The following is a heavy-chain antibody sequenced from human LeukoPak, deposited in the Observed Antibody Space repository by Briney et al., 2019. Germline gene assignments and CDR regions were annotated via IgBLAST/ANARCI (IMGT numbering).Heavy chain of an antibody. V-gene: IGHV4-59*01. CDR1: GGPISSYY. Sequence: PSETLSLTCTVSGGPISSYYWSWIRQPPGKGLEWIGYIYYSGSTNYNPSLKSRVTISVDTSKNQFSLKLSSVTAADTAVYYCARVGGKYDAFGIWGQGTMVTVSS. CDR2: IYYSGST. J-gene: IGHJ3*02. D-gene: IGHD4-23*01. CDR3: ARVGGKYDAFGI.